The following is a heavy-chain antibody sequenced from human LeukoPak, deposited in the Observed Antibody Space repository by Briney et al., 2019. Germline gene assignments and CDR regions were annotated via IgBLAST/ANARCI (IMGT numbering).Heavy chain of an antibody. CDR2: IRFDGNNK. V-gene: IGHV3-30*02. D-gene: IGHD1-7*01. J-gene: IGHJ4*02. CDR3: ARAHNWKYGSFDF. CDR1: GFTFSSYG. Sequence: GGSLRLSCAASGFTFSSYGMHWVRQAPGKGLEWVAFIRFDGNNKYYADSVKGRFTISRDNAKNSLYPQMNSLRAEDTAVYYCARAHNWKYGSFDFWGQGTLVTVSS.